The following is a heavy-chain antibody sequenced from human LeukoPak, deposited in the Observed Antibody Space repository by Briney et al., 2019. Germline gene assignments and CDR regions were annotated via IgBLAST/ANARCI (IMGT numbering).Heavy chain of an antibody. D-gene: IGHD6-13*01. CDR3: ARAAYSSTWYSRYFDL. CDR2: INWNGGST. Sequence: GGSLRLSCAASGFTFDDYGMSWVRQAPGKGLEWVSGINWNGGSTGYADSVKGRFTISRDNAKNSLYLQMNSLRAGDTAVYYCARAAYSSTWYSRYFDLWGRGTLVTVSS. J-gene: IGHJ2*01. V-gene: IGHV3-20*04. CDR1: GFTFDDYG.